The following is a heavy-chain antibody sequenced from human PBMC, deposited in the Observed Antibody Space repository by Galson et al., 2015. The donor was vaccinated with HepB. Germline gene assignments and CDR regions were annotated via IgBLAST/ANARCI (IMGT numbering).Heavy chain of an antibody. J-gene: IGHJ6*03. CDR1: GFTFSSYS. CDR3: ARAPEIPRFPYEFKHDYYYYYYMDV. V-gene: IGHV3-48*01. Sequence: SLRLSCAASGFTFSSYSMNWVRQAPGKGLEWVSYISSSSSTIYYADSVKGRFTISRDNAKNSLYLQMNSLRAEDTAVYYCARAPEIPRFPYEFKHDYYYYYYMDVWGKGTTVTVSS. D-gene: IGHD3-3*01. CDR2: ISSSSSTI.